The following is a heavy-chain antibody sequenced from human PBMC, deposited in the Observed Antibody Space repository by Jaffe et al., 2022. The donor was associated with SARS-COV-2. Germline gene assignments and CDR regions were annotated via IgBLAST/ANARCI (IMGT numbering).Heavy chain of an antibody. CDR3: ARGYYDFWSDPYYYYGMDV. Sequence: QVQLQESGPGLVKPSETLSLTCTVSGGSISSYYWSWIRQPPGKGLEWIGYIYYSGSTNYNPSLKSRVTISVDTSKNQFSLKLSSVTAADTAVYYCARGYYDFWSDPYYYYGMDVWGQGTTVTVSS. V-gene: IGHV4-59*01. CDR2: IYYSGST. CDR1: GGSISSYY. D-gene: IGHD3-3*01. J-gene: IGHJ6*02.